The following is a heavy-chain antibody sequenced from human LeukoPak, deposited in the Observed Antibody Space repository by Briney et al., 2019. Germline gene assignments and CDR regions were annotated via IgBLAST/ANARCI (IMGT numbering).Heavy chain of an antibody. D-gene: IGHD3-10*01. CDR1: GFTFSSYA. V-gene: IGHV3-23*01. CDR2: ISGSGGST. J-gene: IGHJ4*02. Sequence: PGGSLRLSCAATGFTFSSYAMSWVRQAPGKGLEWVSAISGSGGSTYYADSVKGRFTISRDTSKNTLYLQLNTLGADDTAVYYCAKDPFGHGWRLYYFYNWGQGTLVTVSS. CDR3: AKDPFGHGWRLYYFYN.